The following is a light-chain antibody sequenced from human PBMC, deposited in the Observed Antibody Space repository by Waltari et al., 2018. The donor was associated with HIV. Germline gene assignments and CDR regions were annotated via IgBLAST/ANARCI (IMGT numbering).Light chain of an antibody. Sequence: DIQMTQSPSILSASVGDRVTITCRASQSISSWLAWYQQKPGKAPKLLIYKASSLESGFPSRFSGSGSGTEFTLTISSLQPDDFATYYCQQYNSYSALTFGGGTKVEIK. CDR2: KAS. J-gene: IGKJ4*01. CDR3: QQYNSYSALT. V-gene: IGKV1-5*03. CDR1: QSISSW.